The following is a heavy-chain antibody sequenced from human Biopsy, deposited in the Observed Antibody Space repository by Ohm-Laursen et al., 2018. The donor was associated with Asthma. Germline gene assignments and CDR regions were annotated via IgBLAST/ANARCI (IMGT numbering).Heavy chain of an antibody. V-gene: IGHV1-69*13. Sequence: SGKVSCKASGDSLGSFINYAISWVRQAPRQGLEWMGGLIPVLGTADYAPMFEGRVTITADESTSTAYLELTSLRFEDTAVYYCARGYSGTDRIVYYYSGMEVWGQGTTVTVSS. D-gene: IGHD5-12*01. J-gene: IGHJ6*02. CDR3: ARGYSGTDRIVYYYSGMEV. CDR2: LIPVLGTA. CDR1: GDSLGSFINYA.